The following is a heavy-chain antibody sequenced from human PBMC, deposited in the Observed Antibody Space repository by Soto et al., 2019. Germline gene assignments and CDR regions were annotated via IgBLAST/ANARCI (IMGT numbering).Heavy chain of an antibody. D-gene: IGHD3-22*01. Sequence: SETLSLTCTVSGGSISSGGYYWSWIRQHPGMGLEWIGYIYYSGSTYYNPSLKSRVTISVDTSKNQFSLKLSSVTAADTAVYYCARVPADYYDSSGQIDYWGQGTLVTVSS. CDR1: GGSISSGGYY. V-gene: IGHV4-31*03. CDR3: ARVPADYYDSSGQIDY. CDR2: IYYSGST. J-gene: IGHJ4*02.